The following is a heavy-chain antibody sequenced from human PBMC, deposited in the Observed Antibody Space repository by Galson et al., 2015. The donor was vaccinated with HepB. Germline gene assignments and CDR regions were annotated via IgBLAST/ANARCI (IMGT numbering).Heavy chain of an antibody. Sequence: SLRLSCAASGFTFSSYDMNWVRQAPGKGLEWVSDISNGGSTIYYADSVKGRFTISRDNAKNSLYLQMNSLRAEDTAVYYCARVDRPVGAGGWESHYYFDYWGQGTLVSVSS. CDR1: GFTFSSYD. J-gene: IGHJ4*02. CDR2: ISNGGSTI. D-gene: IGHD3-10*01. V-gene: IGHV3-48*03. CDR3: ARVDRPVGAGGWESHYYFDY.